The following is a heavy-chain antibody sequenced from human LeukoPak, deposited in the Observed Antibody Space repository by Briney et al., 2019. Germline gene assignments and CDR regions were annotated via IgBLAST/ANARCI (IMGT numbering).Heavy chain of an antibody. V-gene: IGHV3-7*01. CDR1: GFTFSNYW. J-gene: IGHJ4*02. CDR3: ASGRQLGY. D-gene: IGHD6-13*01. Sequence: HPGGSLRLSCAASGFTFSNYWMSWVRQAPGKGLVWVANIKEDGSEKYYVDSVKGRFTISRDNARNSLYLQMNSLRAEDTAVYYCASGRQLGYWGQGTLVTVSS. CDR2: IKEDGSEK.